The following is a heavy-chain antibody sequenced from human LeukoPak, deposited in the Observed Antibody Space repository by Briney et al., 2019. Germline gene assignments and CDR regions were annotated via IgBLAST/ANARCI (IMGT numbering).Heavy chain of an antibody. CDR1: GFTFSSYW. D-gene: IGHD4-11*01. J-gene: IGHJ4*02. Sequence: GGSLRLSCAASGFTFSSYWMNWVRQAPGKGLEWVANIKQDGSEKYYVDSVKGRFTISRDNAKNSLFLQMNSLRAEDTAVYYCARGLSNYDPFDYWGQGTLVTVSS. V-gene: IGHV3-7*01. CDR2: IKQDGSEK. CDR3: ARGLSNYDPFDY.